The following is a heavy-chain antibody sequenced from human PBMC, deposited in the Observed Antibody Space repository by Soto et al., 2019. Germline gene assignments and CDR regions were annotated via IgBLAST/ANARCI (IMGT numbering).Heavy chain of an antibody. J-gene: IGHJ6*02. CDR3: SRHGRSTRIVQLRHYVMDV. Sequence: SETLSLTCAVYGGSFSGYYWSWFRQPPGKWLEWIGEINHSGSTNYNPSLKSRVTISVDTSKNHCSLNLTSVAAADTAVYYCSRHGRSTRIVQLRHYVMDVWGQGTTVSVSS. CDR1: GGSFSGYY. D-gene: IGHD3-22*01. V-gene: IGHV4-34*01. CDR2: INHSGST.